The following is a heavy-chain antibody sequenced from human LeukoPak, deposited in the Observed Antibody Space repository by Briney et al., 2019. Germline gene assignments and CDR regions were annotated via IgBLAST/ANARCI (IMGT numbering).Heavy chain of an antibody. Sequence: SGKVSCKASGGTFSSYAISWVRQAPGQGLEWMGRIIPILGIANYAQKFQGRVTITADKSTSTAYMELSSLRSEDTAVYYCARDRMVRGVMVDYWGQGTLVTVSS. V-gene: IGHV1-69*04. J-gene: IGHJ4*02. D-gene: IGHD3-10*01. CDR3: ARDRMVRGVMVDY. CDR1: GGTFSSYA. CDR2: IIPILGIA.